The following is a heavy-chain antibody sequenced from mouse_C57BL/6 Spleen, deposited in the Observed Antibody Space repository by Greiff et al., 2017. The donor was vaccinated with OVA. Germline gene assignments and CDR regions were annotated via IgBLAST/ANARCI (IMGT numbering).Heavy chain of an antibody. Sequence: VQLQQSGPELVKPGASVKIPCKASGYTFTDYNMDWVKQSHGKSLEWIGDINPNNGGTIYNQKFKGKATLTVDKSSSTAYMELRSLTSEDTAVYYCARSGWYYGSSPRYFDVWGTGTTVTVSS. CDR1: GYTFTDYN. V-gene: IGHV1-18*01. CDR2: INPNNGGT. J-gene: IGHJ1*03. D-gene: IGHD1-1*01. CDR3: ARSGWYYGSSPRYFDV.